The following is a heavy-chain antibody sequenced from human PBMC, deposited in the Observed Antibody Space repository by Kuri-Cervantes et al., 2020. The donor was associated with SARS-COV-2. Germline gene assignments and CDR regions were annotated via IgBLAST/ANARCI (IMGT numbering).Heavy chain of an antibody. J-gene: IGHJ4*01. Sequence: GESLKISCAASGFTFSSYGMHWVRQAPGKGLEWVAVIWYDGSNKYYADSVKSRFTISRDNSKNTLYLQMNSLRAEDTAVYYCARDQGRFLGWSHIGDFDYWGHGTLVTVSS. V-gene: IGHV3-33*08. CDR1: GFTFSSYG. CDR3: ARDQGRFLGWSHIGDFDY. CDR2: IWYDGSNK. D-gene: IGHD3-3*01.